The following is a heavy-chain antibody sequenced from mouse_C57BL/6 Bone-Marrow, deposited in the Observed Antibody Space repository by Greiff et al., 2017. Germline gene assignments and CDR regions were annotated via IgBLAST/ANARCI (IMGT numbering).Heavy chain of an antibody. CDR2: IRSGSSTI. CDR1: GFTFSDYG. J-gene: IGHJ2*01. V-gene: IGHV5-17*01. CDR3: ARDGYFYFDY. D-gene: IGHD2-3*01. Sequence: EVKLVESGGGLVKPGGSLKLSCAASGFTFSDYGMHWVRQAPAKGLELVAYIRSGSSTIYYADTVKVRFTISRDNAKNTLCLQMTSLRSEDTAMYYCARDGYFYFDYWGQGTTLTVAS.